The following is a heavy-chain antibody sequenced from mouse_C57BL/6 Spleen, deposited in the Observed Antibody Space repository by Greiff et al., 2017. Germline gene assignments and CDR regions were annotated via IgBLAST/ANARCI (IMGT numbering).Heavy chain of an antibody. J-gene: IGHJ2*01. CDR2: INPNNGGT. D-gene: IGHD2-4*01. CDR1: GYTFTDYY. CDR3: ARGNYDYDEDFDY. V-gene: IGHV1-26*01. Sequence: VQLQQSGPELVKPGASVKISCKASGYTFTDYYMNWVKQSHGKSLEWIGDINPNNGGTSYNQKFKGKATLTVDKSSSTAYMELRSLTSEDSAVYYCARGNYDYDEDFDYWGQGTTLTVSS.